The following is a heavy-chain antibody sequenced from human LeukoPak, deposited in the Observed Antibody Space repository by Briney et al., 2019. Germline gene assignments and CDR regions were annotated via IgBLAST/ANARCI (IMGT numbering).Heavy chain of an antibody. J-gene: IGHJ4*02. CDR1: GFTFSSYS. CDR3: ARDGIHDYILSFFDY. V-gene: IGHV3-48*04. D-gene: IGHD4-11*01. CDR2: ISSSGTSI. Sequence: QPGGSLRLSCAASGFTFSSYSMNWVRQAPGKGLEWVSYISSSGTSIYYADSVKGRFTISRDNVKNSLYLQMNSLRGEDTAVYYCARDGIHDYILSFFDYWGQGTLVTVSS.